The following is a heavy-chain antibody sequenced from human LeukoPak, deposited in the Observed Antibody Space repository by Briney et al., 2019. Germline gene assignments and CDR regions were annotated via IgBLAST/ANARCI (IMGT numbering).Heavy chain of an antibody. CDR2: ISGSGDTT. CDR3: PKSYSSSWYKDFDY. J-gene: IGHJ4*02. Sequence: GGSLRLSCAASGFTFSSYAMSWVRQAPGKGLEWVSAISGSGDTTYYADSVRGRFTISRDNSKNTVYLQMNSLRAEDTAVYYCPKSYSSSWYKDFDYWGQGTLATVSS. V-gene: IGHV3-23*01. CDR1: GFTFSSYA. D-gene: IGHD6-13*01.